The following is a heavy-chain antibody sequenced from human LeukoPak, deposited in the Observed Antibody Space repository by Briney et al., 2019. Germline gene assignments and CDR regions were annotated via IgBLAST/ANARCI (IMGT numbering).Heavy chain of an antibody. J-gene: IGHJ4*02. V-gene: IGHV4-59*01. Sequence: PSETLSLTCTVSGGSISSYYWSWIRQPPGKGLEWIGYIYYSGSTNYNPSLRSRVTISVDTSENQFSLKLSSVTAADTAVYYCARDGAAGSFDYWGQGTLVTVSS. CDR3: ARDGAAGSFDY. CDR1: GGSISSYY. CDR2: IYYSGST. D-gene: IGHD6-13*01.